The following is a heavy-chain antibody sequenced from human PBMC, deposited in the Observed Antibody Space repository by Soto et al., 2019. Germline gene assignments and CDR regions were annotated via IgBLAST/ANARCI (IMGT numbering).Heavy chain of an antibody. CDR1: GGTFSSYT. J-gene: IGHJ4*02. D-gene: IGHD3-22*01. V-gene: IGHV1-69*02. Sequence: QVQLVQSGAEVKKPGSSVKVSCKASGGTFSSYTISWVRQAPGQGLEWMGRIIPILGIANYAQKFQGRVTITADKATSTAYMELSSLRSEDKAVYYCATDSSGYRYYFDYWGQGTLVTGSS. CDR3: ATDSSGYRYYFDY. CDR2: IIPILGIA.